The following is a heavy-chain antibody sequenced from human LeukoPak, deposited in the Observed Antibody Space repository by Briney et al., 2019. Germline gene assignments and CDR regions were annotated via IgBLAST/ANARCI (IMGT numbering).Heavy chain of an antibody. Sequence: GGSLRLSCAASGFTVSSNYMSWVRQAPGKGLEWVSVIYSGGSTYYADSVKGRFPISRHNSKNTLYLQMNSLRAEDTAVYYCARDTHYYGMDVWGQGTTVTVSS. CDR3: ARDTHYYGMDV. J-gene: IGHJ6*02. V-gene: IGHV3-53*04. CDR2: IYSGGST. CDR1: GFTVSSNY.